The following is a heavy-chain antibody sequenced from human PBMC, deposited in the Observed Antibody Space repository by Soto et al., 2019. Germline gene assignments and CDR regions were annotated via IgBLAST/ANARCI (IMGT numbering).Heavy chain of an antibody. V-gene: IGHV3-48*03. CDR2: ISSSGSTI. CDR1: GFTFSSYE. Sequence: GSLRLSCAASGFTFSSYEMNWVRQAPGKGLEWVSYISSSGSTIYYADSVKGRFTISRDNAKNSLYLQMNSLRAEDTAVYYCARDIAARLFDYWGQGTLVTVSS. CDR3: ARDIAARLFDY. D-gene: IGHD6-6*01. J-gene: IGHJ4*02.